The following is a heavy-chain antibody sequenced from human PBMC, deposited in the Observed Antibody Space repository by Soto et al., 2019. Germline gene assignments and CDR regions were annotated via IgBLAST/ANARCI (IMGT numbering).Heavy chain of an antibody. CDR2: IKLDGREK. J-gene: IGHJ4*02. V-gene: IGHV3-7*01. D-gene: IGHD2-15*01. CDR3: ARVGGFCSGGSCQVLFFDS. Sequence: EVQLVESGGGLVQPGGSLRLSCAASGFTFSNYWMSWVRQAPGKGLEWVASIKLDGREKDCVDSVKGRFTISRDNAKQSLYLQMNSLRAEDTAVYYCARVGGFCSGGSCQVLFFDSWGQGALVTVSS. CDR1: GFTFSNYW.